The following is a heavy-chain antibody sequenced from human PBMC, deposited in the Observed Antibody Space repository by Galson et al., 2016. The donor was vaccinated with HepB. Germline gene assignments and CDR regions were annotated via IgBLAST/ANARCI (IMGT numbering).Heavy chain of an antibody. J-gene: IGHJ4*02. CDR1: GFTFSNYA. CDR3: ARGHGDYFPANYFNY. V-gene: IGHV3-23*01. D-gene: IGHD4-17*01. Sequence: SLRLSCAASGFTFSNYATAWVRLPPGKGLEWVSTIRGGGDATYYADSVKGRLTISRDNSRSTLYLHLSSLRAEDTALYYCARGHGDYFPANYFNYWGQGTQVTVPS. CDR2: IRGGGDAT.